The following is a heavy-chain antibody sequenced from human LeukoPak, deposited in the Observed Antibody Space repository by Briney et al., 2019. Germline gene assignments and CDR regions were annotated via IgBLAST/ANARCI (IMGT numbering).Heavy chain of an antibody. V-gene: IGHV3-74*01. CDR3: ARDRVVVVPAAASYYYYGMDV. CDR2: INSDGSST. CDR1: GFTFSSYW. Sequence: GGSLRLSCAASGFTFSSYWMHWVRQAPGKGLVWVSRINSDGSSTSYADSVKGRFTISRDNAKNTLYLQMNSLRAEDTAVYYCARDRVVVVPAAASYYYYGMDVWGQGPRSPSP. D-gene: IGHD2-2*01. J-gene: IGHJ6*02.